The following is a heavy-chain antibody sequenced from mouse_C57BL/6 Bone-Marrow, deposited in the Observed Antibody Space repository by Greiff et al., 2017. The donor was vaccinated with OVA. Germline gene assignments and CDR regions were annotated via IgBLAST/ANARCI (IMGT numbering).Heavy chain of an antibody. D-gene: IGHD3-2*02. CDR3: ARGQLRLRDYFDY. Sequence: EVKLQESGAELVKPGASVKLSCTASGFNIKDYYMPWVKQRTEQGLEWIGRIDPEDGETKYAPKFQGKATITADTSSNTAYLQLSSLTSEDTAVYYCARGQLRLRDYFDYWGQGTTLTVSS. CDR2: IDPEDGET. J-gene: IGHJ2*01. V-gene: IGHV14-2*01. CDR1: GFNIKDYY.